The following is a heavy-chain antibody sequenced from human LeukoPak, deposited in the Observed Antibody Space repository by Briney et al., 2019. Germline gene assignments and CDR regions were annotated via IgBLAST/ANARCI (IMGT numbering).Heavy chain of an antibody. CDR2: ISYDGSNK. Sequence: GGSLRLSCAASGFTFSSYAMHWVRQAPGKGLEWVAVISYDGSNKYYADSVKGRFTISRDNSKNTLYLQMNSLRAEDTAVHYCARYYGSGNYYYYGMDVWGQGTTVTVSS. CDR1: GFTFSSYA. D-gene: IGHD3-10*01. CDR3: ARYYGSGNYYYYGMDV. V-gene: IGHV3-30-3*01. J-gene: IGHJ6*02.